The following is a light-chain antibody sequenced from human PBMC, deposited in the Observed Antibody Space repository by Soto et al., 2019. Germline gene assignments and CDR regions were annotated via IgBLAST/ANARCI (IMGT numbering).Light chain of an antibody. CDR2: NNH. CDR1: SSNIGGNT. Sequence: QSVLTQPSSASGTPGQRVTISCSGGSSNIGGNTAHWYQQFPGTAPKLLICNNHQRPSGVPDRFSGSKSGTSASLAISGLQSEDEAMYYCAAWDDSLSGPVFGEGTKVTVL. CDR3: AAWDDSLSGPV. J-gene: IGLJ2*01. V-gene: IGLV1-44*01.